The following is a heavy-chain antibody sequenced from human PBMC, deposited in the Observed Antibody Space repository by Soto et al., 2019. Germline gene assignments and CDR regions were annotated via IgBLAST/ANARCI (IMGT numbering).Heavy chain of an antibody. CDR1: GGSISSGGYY. CDR3: ASSVAGDYYFDY. CDR2: IYYSGST. J-gene: IGHJ4*02. D-gene: IGHD6-19*01. Sequence: SETLSLTCTVSGGSISSGGYYWSWIRQHPGKGLEWTGYIYYSGSTYYNPSLKSRVTISVDTSKNQFSLKLSSVTAADTAVYYCASSVAGDYYFDYWGKGTLVTVSS. V-gene: IGHV4-31*03.